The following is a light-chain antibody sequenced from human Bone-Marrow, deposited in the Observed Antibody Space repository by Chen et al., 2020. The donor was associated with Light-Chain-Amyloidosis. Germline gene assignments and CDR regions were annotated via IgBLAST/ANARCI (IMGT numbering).Light chain of an antibody. J-gene: IGLJ1*01. Sequence: QSALPQPASVAGSPGTSITTSCTGGSSDVGAHHYVSWYQQLPGKAPKLIIYDVSNRPSGVSDRFSGSKSGNTASLTISGLQAEDEADFYCSSYTTSDSYVFGTGTKVSVL. V-gene: IGLV2-14*03. CDR3: SSYTTSDSYV. CDR2: DVS. CDR1: SSDVGAHHY.